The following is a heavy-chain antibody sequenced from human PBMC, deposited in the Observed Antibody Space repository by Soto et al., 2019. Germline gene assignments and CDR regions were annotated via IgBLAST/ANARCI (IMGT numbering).Heavy chain of an antibody. Sequence: QAHLVQSGAEVKKPGASVKVSCKGSGYAFTTYGITWVRQAPGQGLEWMGWISAHNGNANNAQKHQGRVTVTRDTSTSTAYMELRSLRSDDTVVYYWARGRSGEYWGQGALVTVSS. V-gene: IGHV1-18*01. CDR1: GYAFTTYG. D-gene: IGHD3-10*01. CDR2: ISAHNGNA. J-gene: IGHJ4*02. CDR3: ARGRSGEY.